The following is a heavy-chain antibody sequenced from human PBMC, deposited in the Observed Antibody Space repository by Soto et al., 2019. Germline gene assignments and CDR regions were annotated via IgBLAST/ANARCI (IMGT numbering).Heavy chain of an antibody. Sequence: SETLSLTCTVSGGSISSSRCHWGRIRQPPGKGLEWIASIKYSGTTFYNPSLKSRVTLSVDTSKNQFALKLSSVTAAETAVYYCALLVFNGSYYDAFYIRAQRTLVPVS. V-gene: IGHV4-39*01. CDR1: GGSISSSRCH. D-gene: IGHD1-26*01. CDR3: ALLVFNGSYYDAFYI. J-gene: IGHJ3*02. CDR2: IKYSGTT.